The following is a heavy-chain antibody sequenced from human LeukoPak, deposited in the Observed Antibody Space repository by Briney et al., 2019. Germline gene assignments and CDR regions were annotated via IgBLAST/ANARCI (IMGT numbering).Heavy chain of an antibody. Sequence: ASVKVSCKASGYTFTSYGISWVRQAPGQGLEWMGWISAYNGNTNYAQKLQGRVTMTTDTSTSTAYMELRSLRSDDTAVYYCAREAYTLGYCSSTSCYTDYWGQGTLVTVSS. D-gene: IGHD2-2*02. J-gene: IGHJ4*02. CDR1: GYTFTSYG. V-gene: IGHV1-18*01. CDR3: AREAYTLGYCSSTSCYTDY. CDR2: ISAYNGNT.